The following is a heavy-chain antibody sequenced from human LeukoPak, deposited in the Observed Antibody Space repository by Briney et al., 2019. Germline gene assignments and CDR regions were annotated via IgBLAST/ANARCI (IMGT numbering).Heavy chain of an antibody. Sequence: GGSLRLSCAASGFTSSSYGMHWVRQAPGKGLEWVAVISYDASNKYYADSVKGRFTISRDNCKNTLYLQMNSLRAEDTAVYYCAKDALFMITFGGLYYFDYWGQGTLVTVSS. J-gene: IGHJ4*02. CDR2: ISYDASNK. CDR1: GFTSSSYG. V-gene: IGHV3-30*18. D-gene: IGHD3-16*01. CDR3: AKDALFMITFGGLYYFDY.